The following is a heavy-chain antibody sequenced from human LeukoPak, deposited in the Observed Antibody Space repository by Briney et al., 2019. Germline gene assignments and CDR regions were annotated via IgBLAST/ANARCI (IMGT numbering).Heavy chain of an antibody. Sequence: ASVKVSCKASGYNFPSYVINWMRQAPGQGLEWMGWIRPHTGETNSAQRFQDGVTMTTDTSTTTAYMELRSLRFDDTAVYYCARERGGKGSAIFYWGQGSLVTVSS. D-gene: IGHD2-2*01. J-gene: IGHJ4*02. V-gene: IGHV1-18*01. CDR1: GYNFPSYV. CDR3: ARERGGKGSAIFY. CDR2: IRPHTGET.